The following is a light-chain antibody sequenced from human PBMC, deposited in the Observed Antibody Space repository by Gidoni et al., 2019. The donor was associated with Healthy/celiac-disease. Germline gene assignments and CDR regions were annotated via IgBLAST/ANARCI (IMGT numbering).Light chain of an antibody. J-gene: IGLJ3*02. CDR2: ENN. CDR1: SSNIGNNY. V-gene: IGLV1-51*02. CDR3: GTWDSSLSLWV. Sequence: QSVLTQPPSVSAAPGQKVTISCSGSSSNIGNNYVSWYQQLPGTAPKLPIYENNKRPSGIPDRFSGSKSGTSATLGITGRQTGDEADYYCGTWDSSLSLWVFGGGTKLTVL.